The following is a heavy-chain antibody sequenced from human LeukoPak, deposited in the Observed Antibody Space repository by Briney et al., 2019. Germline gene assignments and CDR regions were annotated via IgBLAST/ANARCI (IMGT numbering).Heavy chain of an antibody. V-gene: IGHV1-24*01. CDR3: ATDLSGYFDRNVEY. CDR1: GDTLTDLP. J-gene: IGHJ4*02. Sequence: ASVKVSCKVSGDTLTDLPMHWVRQAPGKGLEWMGGLDPENGETIYAQNFQGRVTMTEDASTDTAYMELSSPRSEDTAVYYCATDLSGYFDRNVEYWGQGTLVTVSS. D-gene: IGHD3-9*01. CDR2: LDPENGET.